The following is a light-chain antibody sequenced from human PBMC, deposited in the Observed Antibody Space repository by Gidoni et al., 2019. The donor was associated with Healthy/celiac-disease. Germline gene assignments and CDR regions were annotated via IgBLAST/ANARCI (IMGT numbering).Light chain of an antibody. J-gene: IGLJ3*02. CDR3: AAWDDSMSGWV. CDR1: SSNIGSNY. V-gene: IGLV1-47*01. CDR2: RNN. Sequence: SVLTPPPSSSGTPGQGVTISCSGSSSNIGSNYVYWYQQLPGTAHKLIIYRNNQRPSGVPDRFSGSKSGTAASLAISGLRSEDEADYYCAAWDDSMSGWVFGGGTKLTVL.